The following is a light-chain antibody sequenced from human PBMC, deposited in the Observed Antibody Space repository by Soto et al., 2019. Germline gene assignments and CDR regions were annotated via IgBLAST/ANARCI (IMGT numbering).Light chain of an antibody. CDR3: HQSSNSPLP. J-gene: IGKJ4*01. CDR2: GAS. V-gene: IGKV3-20*01. Sequence: NVLTQSPVTLSLSPGERATLSCRASQSVSSNLAWYQQKPGQAPRLLIYGASSRAIGIPDRFSGGGSGTDFTLTISRLESEDFAVYYCHQSSNSPLPFGGGTKVDI. CDR1: QSVSSN.